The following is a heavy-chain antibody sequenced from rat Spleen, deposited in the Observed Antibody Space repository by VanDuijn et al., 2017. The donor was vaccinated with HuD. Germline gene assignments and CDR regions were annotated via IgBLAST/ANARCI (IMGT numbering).Heavy chain of an antibody. V-gene: IGHV4-2*01. CDR1: GFSFDDYW. Sequence: EVKLVESGGGLVQPGRSLKLSCAASGFSFDDYWMGWVRQAPGKGLEWIGEINKEGSTMNYTPSLKDKFTISRDNAKNTLYLQMSKLGSEDTATYYCATDYYSGVFDYWGQGVMVTVSS. J-gene: IGHJ2*01. CDR2: INKEGSTM. D-gene: IGHD1-1*01. CDR3: ATDYYSGVFDY.